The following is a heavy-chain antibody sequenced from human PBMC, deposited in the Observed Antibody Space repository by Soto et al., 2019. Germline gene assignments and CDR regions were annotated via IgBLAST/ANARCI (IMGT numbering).Heavy chain of an antibody. D-gene: IGHD2-2*03. V-gene: IGHV3-74*01. Sequence: PGGSLRLSCAASGFTFSSYWMQWVRQAPGKGLVWVSRINSDGSSTSYADSVKGRFTISRDNAKNTLYLQMNSLRAEDTAVYYCARDRYGYCSSTSCYAIYNYGMDVWGQGTTVTVSS. J-gene: IGHJ6*02. CDR2: INSDGSST. CDR3: ARDRYGYCSSTSCYAIYNYGMDV. CDR1: GFTFSSYW.